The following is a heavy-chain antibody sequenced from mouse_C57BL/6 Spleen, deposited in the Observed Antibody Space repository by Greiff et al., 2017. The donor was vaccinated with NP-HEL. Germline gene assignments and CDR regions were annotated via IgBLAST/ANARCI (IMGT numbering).Heavy chain of an antibody. V-gene: IGHV1-22*01. CDR2: INPNNGGT. J-gene: IGHJ2*01. Sequence: VQLKESGPELVKPGASVKMSCKASGYTFTDYNMHWVKQSHGKSLEWIGYINPNNGGTSYNQKFKGKATLTVNKSSSTAYMELRSLTSEDSAVYYCARKPNYFDYWGQGTTLTVSS. CDR3: ARKPNYFDY. CDR1: GYTFTDYN.